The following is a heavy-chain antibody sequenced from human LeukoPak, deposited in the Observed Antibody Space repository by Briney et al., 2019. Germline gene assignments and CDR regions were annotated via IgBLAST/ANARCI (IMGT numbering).Heavy chain of an antibody. J-gene: IGHJ5*02. CDR3: ASSEYCSSTSCSESWFDP. V-gene: IGHV4-38-2*01. Sequence: SETLSLTCAVSGYSISSGYYWGWIRQPPGKGLEWIGSIYHSGSTYYNPSPKSRVTISVDTSKNQCSLKLSSVTAADTAVYYCASSEYCSSTSCSESWFDPCGQGTLVTVSA. CDR1: GYSISSGYY. CDR2: IYHSGST. D-gene: IGHD2-2*01.